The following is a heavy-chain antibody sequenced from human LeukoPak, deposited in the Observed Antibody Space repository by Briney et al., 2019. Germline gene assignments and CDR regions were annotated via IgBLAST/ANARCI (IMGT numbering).Heavy chain of an antibody. V-gene: IGHV3-21*04. D-gene: IGHD3-9*01. CDR3: AKDSSYYDILTGYFDY. J-gene: IGHJ4*02. Sequence: GGSLRLSCAASGFTFSSYSMNWVRQAPGKGLEWVSSISSSSSYIYYADSVKGRFTISRDNAKNSLYPQMNSLRAEDTAVYYCAKDSSYYDILTGYFDYWGQGTLVTVSS. CDR1: GFTFSSYS. CDR2: ISSSSSYI.